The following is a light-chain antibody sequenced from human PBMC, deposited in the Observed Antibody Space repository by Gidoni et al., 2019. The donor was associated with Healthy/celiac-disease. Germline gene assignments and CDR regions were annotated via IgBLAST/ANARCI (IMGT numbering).Light chain of an antibody. V-gene: IGKV3-11*01. J-gene: IGKJ1*01. CDR1: QSVSSY. CDR3: QQRSNWT. CDR2: DAS. Sequence: EIVLTQSPATLSLSPGERATLSCRASQSVSSYLAWSQQKPGQAPRLLIYDASNRATGIPARCSGSGSGTDFTLTISSLEPEDFAVYDCQQRSNWTFGQGTKVEIK.